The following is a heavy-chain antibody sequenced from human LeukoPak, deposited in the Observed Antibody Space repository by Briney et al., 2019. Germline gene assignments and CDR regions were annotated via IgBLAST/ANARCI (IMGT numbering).Heavy chain of an antibody. Sequence: GGSLRLSCAASGFTVSSNYMSWVRQAPGKGLEWVSVIYSGGSTYYADSVKGRFTISRDNSKNTLYLQMNSLRAEDTAVYYCAKAGAAAFYYYYGMDVWGHGTTVTVSS. D-gene: IGHD6-13*01. J-gene: IGHJ6*02. V-gene: IGHV3-53*01. CDR3: AKAGAAAFYYYYGMDV. CDR2: IYSGGST. CDR1: GFTVSSNY.